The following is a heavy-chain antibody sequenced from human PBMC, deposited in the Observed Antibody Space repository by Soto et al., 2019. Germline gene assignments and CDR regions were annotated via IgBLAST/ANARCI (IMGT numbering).Heavy chain of an antibody. Sequence: QAGGSLRLSCAASGFTFGNYAMTWVRLAPGKGLEWVSDINGLFSGSAGSTYYAESVKGRFAVSRGNYKNTLYLQMNSLRAEDTAVYYCATECGGTYEGYYFDYWGQGTLVTVSS. D-gene: IGHD1-26*01. CDR3: ATECGGTYEGYYFDY. V-gene: IGHV3-23*01. J-gene: IGHJ4*02. CDR1: GFTFGNYA. CDR2: INGLFSGSAGST.